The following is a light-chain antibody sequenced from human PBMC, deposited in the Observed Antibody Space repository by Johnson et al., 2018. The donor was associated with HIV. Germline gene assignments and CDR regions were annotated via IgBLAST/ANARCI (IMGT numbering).Light chain of an antibody. J-gene: IGLJ1*01. Sequence: QSLLTQPPSVSAAPGQKVTISCSGSSSNIGNNYVSWYRQLPGTAPKLLIYENNKRPSGIPDRFSGSKSGTSATLGITGLQTGDEADYYCGTWDSSLNASYVFGSGTSVTVL. V-gene: IGLV1-51*02. CDR3: GTWDSSLNASYV. CDR2: ENN. CDR1: SSNIGNNY.